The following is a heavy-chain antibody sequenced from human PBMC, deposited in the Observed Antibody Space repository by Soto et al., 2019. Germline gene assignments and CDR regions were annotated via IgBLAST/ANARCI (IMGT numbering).Heavy chain of an antibody. Sequence: QVQLVQSGAEVKKPGASVKVSCKASGYTFTGYYIHWVRQAPGQGLEWMGWINPNSGGTNYAQKFQGRVTVTSDTSISTAYMELNRLRSDDTAVYYCARDSYYDILTGYSRNAFDIWGQGTMVTVSS. J-gene: IGHJ3*02. V-gene: IGHV1-2*02. D-gene: IGHD3-9*01. CDR3: ARDSYYDILTGYSRNAFDI. CDR1: GYTFTGYY. CDR2: INPNSGGT.